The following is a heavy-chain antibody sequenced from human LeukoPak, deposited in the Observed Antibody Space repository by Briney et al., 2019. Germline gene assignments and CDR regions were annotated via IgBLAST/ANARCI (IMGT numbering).Heavy chain of an antibody. J-gene: IGHJ4*02. CDR1: GGSISSYY. CDR2: IYTCGST. CDR3: ARVRGAAGRKYYFDY. Sequence: SETLSLTCTVSGGSISSYYWSWIRQPAGKGLEWIGRIYTCGSTNYNPSLKSRVTISVDTSKNQFSLKLSSVTAADTAVYYCARVRGAAGRKYYFDYWGQGALVTVSS. V-gene: IGHV4-4*07. D-gene: IGHD6-13*01.